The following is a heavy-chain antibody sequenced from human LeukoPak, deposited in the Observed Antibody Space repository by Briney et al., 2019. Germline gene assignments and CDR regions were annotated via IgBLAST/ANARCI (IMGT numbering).Heavy chain of an antibody. CDR3: ARGRLGATY. Sequence: PSETLSLTCTVSGGSVSRGSYYWSWTRQPPGKGLEWIGYIHHSATTNCSPSLKSRVTISVDMSKNQFFLNLTSVTAADTAVYYCARGRLGATYWGQGTLVTVSS. CDR1: GGSVSRGSYY. J-gene: IGHJ4*02. V-gene: IGHV4-61*01. D-gene: IGHD3-9*01. CDR2: IHHSATT.